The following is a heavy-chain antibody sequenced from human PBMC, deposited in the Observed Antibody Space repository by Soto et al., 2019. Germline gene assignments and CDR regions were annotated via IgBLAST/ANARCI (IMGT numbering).Heavy chain of an antibody. CDR3: VREAPCSNGVCKFDY. CDR1: GFTFSPYE. V-gene: IGHV3-48*03. Sequence: GGSLRLSCAASGFTFSPYEMSWVRQAPGKGLEWISYISSSGSTIHYADSVKGRFSISRDNAKKSLFLQMNSLRAEDTAVYYCVREAPCSNGVCKFDYWGRGTLVTVSS. D-gene: IGHD2-8*01. J-gene: IGHJ4*02. CDR2: ISSSGSTI.